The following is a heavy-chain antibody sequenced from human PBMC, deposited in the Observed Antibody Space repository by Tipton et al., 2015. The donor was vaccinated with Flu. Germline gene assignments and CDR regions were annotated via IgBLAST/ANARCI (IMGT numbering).Heavy chain of an antibody. Sequence: SLRLSCAASGFTFSSYSMNWVRQAPGKGLEWVSSISSSSSYIYYADSVKGRFTISRDNAKNSLYLQMNSLRAEDTAVYYCARAPYCGGDCYQNWYFDLWGRGTLVTVSS. CDR3: ARAPYCGGDCYQNWYFDL. CDR1: GFTFSSYS. CDR2: ISSSSSYI. J-gene: IGHJ2*01. D-gene: IGHD2-21*02. V-gene: IGHV3-21*01.